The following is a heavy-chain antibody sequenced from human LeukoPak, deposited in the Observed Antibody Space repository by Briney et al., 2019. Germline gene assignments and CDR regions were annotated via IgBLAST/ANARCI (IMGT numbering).Heavy chain of an antibody. CDR2: FDPEDGET. J-gene: IGHJ4*02. CDR1: GYTLTQLS. D-gene: IGHD3-16*02. CDR3: ATPDRPRMITFGGVIVPLDY. Sequence: ASVKVSCKVSGYTLTQLSMHWVRQAPGKGLEWMGGFDPEDGETIYAQKFQGRVTMTEDTSTDTAYMELCSLRSEDTAVYYCATPDRPRMITFGGVIVPLDYWGQGTLSPSPQ. V-gene: IGHV1-24*01.